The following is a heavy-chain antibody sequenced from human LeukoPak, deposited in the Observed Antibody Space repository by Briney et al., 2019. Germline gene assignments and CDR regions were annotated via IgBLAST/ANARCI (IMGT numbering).Heavy chain of an antibody. CDR2: IKSKTDGGTT. Sequence: PGGSLRLSCAASGFTFSNAWMSWVRRAPGKGLEWVCRIKSKTDGGTTDYAAPVKGRFTISRDDSKNTLYLQMNSLKTEDTAVYYCTTDQTASAAFDIWGQGTMVTVSS. V-gene: IGHV3-15*01. CDR1: GFTFSNAW. D-gene: IGHD2-21*02. CDR3: TTDQTASAAFDI. J-gene: IGHJ3*02.